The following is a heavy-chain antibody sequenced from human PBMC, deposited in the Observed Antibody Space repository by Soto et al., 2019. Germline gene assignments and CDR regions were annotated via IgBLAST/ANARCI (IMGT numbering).Heavy chain of an antibody. CDR2: IIPIFGTA. Sequence: GASVKVSCKASGGTFSSYAISWVRQAPGQGLEWMGGIIPIFGTANYAQKFQGRVTITADESTSTAYMELSSLRSEDTAVYYCARGPPLFGSRNPVLGMDVWGQGTTVTVSS. CDR1: GGTFSSYA. J-gene: IGHJ6*02. V-gene: IGHV1-69*13. D-gene: IGHD3-10*01. CDR3: ARGPPLFGSRNPVLGMDV.